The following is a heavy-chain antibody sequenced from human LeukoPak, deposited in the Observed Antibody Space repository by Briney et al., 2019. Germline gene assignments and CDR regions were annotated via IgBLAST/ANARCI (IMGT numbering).Heavy chain of an antibody. Sequence: PGGSLRLSCAASEFTFSTYSMNWVRQAPGKGLEWVAFIRYDGSNKYYADSVKGRFTISRDNSKNTLYLQMNSLRAEDTAVYYCAKDQGGATHYYMDVWGKGTTVTISS. CDR1: EFTFSTYS. D-gene: IGHD1-26*01. V-gene: IGHV3-30*02. CDR3: AKDQGGATHYYMDV. CDR2: IRYDGSNK. J-gene: IGHJ6*03.